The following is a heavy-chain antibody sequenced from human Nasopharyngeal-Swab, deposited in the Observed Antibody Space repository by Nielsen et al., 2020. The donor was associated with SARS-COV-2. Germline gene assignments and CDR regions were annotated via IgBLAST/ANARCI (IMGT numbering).Heavy chain of an antibody. Sequence: GESLKISCAASGSTFSSYAMSWVRQAPGKGLEWVSAISGSASYTYYADSVKGRFTVSRDNSKNTLSLQMTSLRAEDTAVYYCAKDADLGPTSIDSWGQGTLVTVSS. V-gene: IGHV3-23*01. D-gene: IGHD1-26*01. CDR2: ISGSASYT. CDR3: AKDADLGPTSIDS. CDR1: GSTFSSYA. J-gene: IGHJ4*02.